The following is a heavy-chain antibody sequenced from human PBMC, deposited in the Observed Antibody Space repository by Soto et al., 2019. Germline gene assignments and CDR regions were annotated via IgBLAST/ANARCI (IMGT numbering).Heavy chain of an antibody. CDR2: IYYTGST. J-gene: IGHJ4*02. V-gene: IGHV4-30-4*01. Sequence: QVRLQESGPGLVKPSQTLSLTCTVSGGSISSGDYFWSWVRQPPGKGLEWIGYIYYTGSTSYNPSLKSRITLSVYASKNQFSLKVSSVTAGDTAVYFCARVDGYFRLYDYWGQGTLVTVSS. CDR3: ARVDGYFRLYDY. CDR1: GGSISSGDYF. D-gene: IGHD3-22*01.